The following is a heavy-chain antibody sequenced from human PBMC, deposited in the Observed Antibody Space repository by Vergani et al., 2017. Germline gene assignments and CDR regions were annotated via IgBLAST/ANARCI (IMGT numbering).Heavy chain of an antibody. CDR3: ARVAVAGTRDY. CDR2: INHSGST. Sequence: QVQLQQWGEGLLKPSETLSLTCAVYGGSFSGYYWSWIRQPPGKGLEWIGEINHSGSTNYNPSLKSRFTISVETSKNQFSLKLSSVTAADTAVYYCARVAVAGTRDYWGQGTLVTVSS. V-gene: IGHV4-34*01. J-gene: IGHJ4*02. D-gene: IGHD6-19*01. CDR1: GGSFSGYY.